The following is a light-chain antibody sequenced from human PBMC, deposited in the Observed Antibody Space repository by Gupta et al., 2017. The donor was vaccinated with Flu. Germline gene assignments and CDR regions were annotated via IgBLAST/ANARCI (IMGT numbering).Light chain of an antibody. CDR2: DET. Sequence: DQQKHGQAPRLLIYDETNRATGIPARLSGSGCGTDFTLTISSREPEDVAVYYCQQRSDWPPLTFGGGTKVEIK. CDR3: QQRSDWPPLT. V-gene: IGKV3-11*01. J-gene: IGKJ4*01.